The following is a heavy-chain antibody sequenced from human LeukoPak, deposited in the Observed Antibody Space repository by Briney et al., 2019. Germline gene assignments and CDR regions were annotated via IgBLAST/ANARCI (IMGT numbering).Heavy chain of an antibody. CDR1: GGSFSGYY. CDR2: INHSGST. V-gene: IGHV4-34*01. D-gene: IGHD4-17*01. Sequence: SETLSLTCAVYGGSFSGYYWSWIRQPPGKGLEWIGEINHSGSTNYNPSLKSRVTISVDTSKNQFPLKLSSVTAADTAVYYCARGPYDYGDYVLWRYYYYYMDVWGKGTTVTVSS. J-gene: IGHJ6*03. CDR3: ARGPYDYGDYVLWRYYYYYMDV.